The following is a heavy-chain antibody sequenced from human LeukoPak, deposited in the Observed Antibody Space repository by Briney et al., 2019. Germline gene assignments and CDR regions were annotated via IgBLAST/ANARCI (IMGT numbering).Heavy chain of an antibody. Sequence: GRSLRLSCTASGFTFSSYWMNWVSQAPGKGLEWVANIKQDGSEKYYVDSVKGRFTISRDNAMKSLYLQMNSLRAEDTAVYYCARETEMANLDYWGQGTLVTVSS. CDR2: IKQDGSEK. V-gene: IGHV3-7*04. D-gene: IGHD5-24*01. CDR1: GFTFSSYW. J-gene: IGHJ4*02. CDR3: ARETEMANLDY.